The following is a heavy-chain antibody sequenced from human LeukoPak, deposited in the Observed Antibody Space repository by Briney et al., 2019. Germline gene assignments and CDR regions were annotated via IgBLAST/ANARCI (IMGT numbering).Heavy chain of an antibody. CDR2: INTSGST. V-gene: IGHV4-61*02. Sequence: SETLSLTSTVSGGSISSGSYYWSWIRQPAGKGLEWIGRINTSGSTNYNPSLKSRVTISVDTSKNQFSLKLSSVTAADTAVYYCASIQSYYFGLDVWGQGTTVTVSS. CDR3: ASIQSYYFGLDV. D-gene: IGHD4-11*01. J-gene: IGHJ6*02. CDR1: GGSISSGSYY.